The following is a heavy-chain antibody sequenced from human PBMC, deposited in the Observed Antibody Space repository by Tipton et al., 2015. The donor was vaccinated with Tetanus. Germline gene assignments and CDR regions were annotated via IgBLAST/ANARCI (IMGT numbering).Heavy chain of an antibody. CDR3: VRGTDIVNSSGSWFDP. J-gene: IGHJ5*02. D-gene: IGHD5-12*01. CDR2: IHYSGTT. Sequence: TLSLTCTVSGASVSSGGYYWSWIRQPPGKGLEWIGYIHYSGTTNYNPSVKSRVTISVDTSKSQFSLNLSSVTAADAAVYYCVRGTDIVNSSGSWFDPWGQGTLVTVSS. CDR1: GASVSSGGYY. V-gene: IGHV4-61*08.